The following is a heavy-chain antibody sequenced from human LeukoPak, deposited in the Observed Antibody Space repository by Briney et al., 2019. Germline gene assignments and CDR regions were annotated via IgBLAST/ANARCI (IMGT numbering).Heavy chain of an antibody. J-gene: IGHJ4*02. CDR3: ARGGYYDNSGYQPFDY. D-gene: IGHD3-22*01. V-gene: IGHV1-3*01. CDR1: GYTFTNYA. Sequence: ASVKVSCKASGYTFTNYAMHWVRQAPGQRLEWMGWINAGNGNTKYSQKFQGRVTITRDTSASTAYMELSSLTSEDTAVYCCARGGYYDNSGYQPFDYWGQGTLVTVSS. CDR2: INAGNGNT.